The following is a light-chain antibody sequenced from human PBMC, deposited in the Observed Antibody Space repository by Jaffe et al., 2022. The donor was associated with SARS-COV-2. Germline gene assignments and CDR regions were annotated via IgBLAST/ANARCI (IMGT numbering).Light chain of an antibody. CDR1: SSNIGTNY. V-gene: IGLV1-47*01. J-gene: IGLJ2*01. CDR3: ATWDESLSGVV. CDR2: RSN. Sequence: QSVLTQPPSTSGTPGQRVTISCSGSSSNIGTNYVYWYQQLSGAAPKLLIYRSNQRPSGVPDRFSGSKSGTSASLAISGLRSEDESDYYCATWDESLSGVVFGGGTKLTVL.